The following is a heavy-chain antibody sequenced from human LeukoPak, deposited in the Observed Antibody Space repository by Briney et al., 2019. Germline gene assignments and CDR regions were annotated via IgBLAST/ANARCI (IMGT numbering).Heavy chain of an antibody. Sequence: VANLTQYRSEKSYVDSVKARFTISRDNAKNSLYMQMHSLRAEDTAVYYCARIWNVRGYFGYWGQGTLVTVSS. J-gene: IGHJ4*02. CDR3: ARIWNVRGYFGY. D-gene: IGHD3-16*01. CDR2: LTQYRSEK. V-gene: IGHV3-7*04.